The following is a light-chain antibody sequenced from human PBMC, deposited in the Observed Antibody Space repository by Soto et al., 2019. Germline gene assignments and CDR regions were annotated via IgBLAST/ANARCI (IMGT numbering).Light chain of an antibody. CDR1: QSVSSK. J-gene: IGKJ1*01. Sequence: EIVMTQSPATLSVSPGERAILSCRASQSVSSKLAWYQQKPGQAPRLLIYGASTRATGIPARFSGSGSGTVFTLTITSLQSEDFAVYYCQQYNNWPPWTFGQGTKVEIE. CDR2: GAS. V-gene: IGKV3-15*01. CDR3: QQYNNWPPWT.